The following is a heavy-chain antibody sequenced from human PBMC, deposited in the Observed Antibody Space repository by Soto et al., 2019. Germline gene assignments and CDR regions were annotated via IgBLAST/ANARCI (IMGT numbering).Heavy chain of an antibody. Sequence: GESLKISCKGSGYSFTSYWIGWVRQMPGKGLGWMGIIYPGDSDTRYSPSFQGQVTISADKSISTAYLQWSSLKASDTAMYYCATTDCSSTSCSESDAFDIWGQGTMVTVSS. CDR2: IYPGDSDT. D-gene: IGHD2-2*01. CDR3: ATTDCSSTSCSESDAFDI. V-gene: IGHV5-51*01. CDR1: GYSFTSYW. J-gene: IGHJ3*02.